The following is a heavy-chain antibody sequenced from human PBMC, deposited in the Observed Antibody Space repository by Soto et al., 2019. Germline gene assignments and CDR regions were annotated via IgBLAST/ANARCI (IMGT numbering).Heavy chain of an antibody. Sequence: GSLRLSCAASGFSFSDYYMSWIRQAPGKGLGWVSYINATSRIIYYADAVKGRFTISRDNARNLVYLQMNSLRAEDTAVYYCARNPSSFDFWGQGTLVTVSS. D-gene: IGHD2-2*01. CDR3: ARNPSSFDF. J-gene: IGHJ4*02. CDR1: GFSFSDYY. CDR2: INATSRII. V-gene: IGHV3-11*01.